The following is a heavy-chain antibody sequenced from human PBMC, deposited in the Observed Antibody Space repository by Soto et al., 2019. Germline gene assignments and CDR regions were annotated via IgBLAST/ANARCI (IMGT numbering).Heavy chain of an antibody. V-gene: IGHV4-61*01. J-gene: IGHJ6*02. Sequence: SETLSLTCTVSGGSVSSGSYYWSWIRQPPGKGLEWIGYIYYSGSTNYNPSLKSRVTISVDTSKNQFSLKLSSVTAADTAVYYCARGLKYIWNYAYYYYYGMDVWGQGTTVTVSS. D-gene: IGHD1-7*01. CDR2: IYYSGST. CDR1: GGSVSSGSYY. CDR3: ARGLKYIWNYAYYYYYGMDV.